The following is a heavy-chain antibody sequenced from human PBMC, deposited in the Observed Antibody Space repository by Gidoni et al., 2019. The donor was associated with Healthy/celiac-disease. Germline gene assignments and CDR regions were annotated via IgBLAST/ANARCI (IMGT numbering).Heavy chain of an antibody. Sequence: QVQLVQSGSELKKPGASVKVSCKASGYTFTSYAMNWVRQAPGQGLEWMGWINTNTGNPAYAQGFTGRFVFSLDTSVSTAYLQISSLKAEDTAVYYCARDPFHRPSKTTVVTPGAFDIWGQGTMVTVSS. CDR1: GYTFTSYA. V-gene: IGHV7-4-1*02. J-gene: IGHJ3*02. D-gene: IGHD4-17*01. CDR2: INTNTGNP. CDR3: ARDPFHRPSKTTVVTPGAFDI.